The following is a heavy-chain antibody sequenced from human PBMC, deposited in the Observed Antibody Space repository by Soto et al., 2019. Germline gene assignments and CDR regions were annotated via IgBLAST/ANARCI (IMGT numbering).Heavy chain of an antibody. CDR1: GASINDNNW. Sequence: QVQLQQSGPGLVKPSETLSLTCAVSGASINDNNWWSWVRQTPGKGLEWIGEAVHWGTTNYNPVLRSGVPISMAKRNNQISLTLSSVTAADSALYYCARHIGVTGTRGFDYWGQGTLVTVSS. J-gene: IGHJ4*02. CDR3: ARHIGVTGTRGFDY. CDR2: AVHWGTT. D-gene: IGHD6-19*01. V-gene: IGHV4-4*02.